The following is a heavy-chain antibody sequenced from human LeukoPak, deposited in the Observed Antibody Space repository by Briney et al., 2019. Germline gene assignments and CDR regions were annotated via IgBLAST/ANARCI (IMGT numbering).Heavy chain of an antibody. Sequence: IPGESLKISCKGSGYSFTSYWIGWVRQMPGKGLEWMGIIYPGDSDTRYSPSFQGQVTISADKSISTAYLQWSSLKASDTAMYYCARSGFLEWPRIHYRGWFDPWGQGTLVTVSS. V-gene: IGHV5-51*03. CDR2: IYPGDSDT. D-gene: IGHD3-3*01. J-gene: IGHJ5*02. CDR1: GYSFTSYW. CDR3: ARSGFLEWPRIHYRGWFDP.